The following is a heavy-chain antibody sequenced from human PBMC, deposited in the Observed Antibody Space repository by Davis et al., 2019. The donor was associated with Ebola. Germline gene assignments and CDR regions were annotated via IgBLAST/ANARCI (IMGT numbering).Heavy chain of an antibody. Sequence: MPSETLSLTCTVSGGSISSSCYYWGWIRQPPGKGLEWIGSIYYSGSTYYNPSLKSRVTISVDTSKNQFSLKLSSVTAADTAVYYCARHQTGRGISFGAGGYYFDYWGQGTLVTVSS. J-gene: IGHJ4*02. CDR1: GGSISSSCYY. CDR2: IYYSGST. CDR3: ARHQTGRGISFGAGGYYFDY. V-gene: IGHV4-39*01. D-gene: IGHD3-16*01.